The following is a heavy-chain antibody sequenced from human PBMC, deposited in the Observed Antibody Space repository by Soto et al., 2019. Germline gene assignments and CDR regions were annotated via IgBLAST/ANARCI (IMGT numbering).Heavy chain of an antibody. CDR2: IWYDGSNK. V-gene: IGHV3-33*01. CDR3: ARTLRFGVFRDAFDI. J-gene: IGHJ3*02. Sequence: QVQLVESGGGVVQPGRSLRLSCAASGFTFSSYGMHWVRQAPGKGLEWVAVIWYDGSNKYYADSVKGRFTISRDNSKNTLYLQMNSLRAEDTAVYYCARTLRFGVFRDAFDIWGQGTMVTVSS. D-gene: IGHD3-10*01. CDR1: GFTFSSYG.